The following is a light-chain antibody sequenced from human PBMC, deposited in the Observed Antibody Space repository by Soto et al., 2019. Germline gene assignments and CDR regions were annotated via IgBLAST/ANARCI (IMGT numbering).Light chain of an antibody. V-gene: IGKV3-20*01. CDR3: QQYGGSPAVT. CDR1: QTVSSSN. J-gene: IGKJ4*01. Sequence: EVVLTQSPSTLSLSPGERATLSCRASQTVSSSNLAWYQHKPRQPPRLIVYSASSRATGIPDRFSSSGSGTDFTLSISRLEPEDFAVYYCQQYGGSPAVTFGGGTKVEIK. CDR2: SAS.